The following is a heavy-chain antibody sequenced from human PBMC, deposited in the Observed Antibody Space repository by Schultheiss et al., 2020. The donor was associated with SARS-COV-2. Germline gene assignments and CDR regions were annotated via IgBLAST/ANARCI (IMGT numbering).Heavy chain of an antibody. Sequence: SETLSLTCTVSGGSISSGGYYWSWIRQHPGKGLEWIGYIYYSGSTYYNPSLKSRVTISVDTSKNQFSLKLSSVTAADTAVYYCARGGLYVVAARNFKFDYWGQGTLVTVSS. V-gene: IGHV4-31*03. CDR2: IYYSGST. CDR1: GGSISSGGYY. D-gene: IGHD6-6*01. J-gene: IGHJ4*02. CDR3: ARGGLYVVAARNFKFDY.